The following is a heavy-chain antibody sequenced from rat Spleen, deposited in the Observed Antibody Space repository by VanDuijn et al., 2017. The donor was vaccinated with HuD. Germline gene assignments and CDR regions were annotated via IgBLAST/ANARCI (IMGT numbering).Heavy chain of an antibody. J-gene: IGHJ3*01. D-gene: IGHD1-6*01. CDR2: VDYSGRT. CDR3: TRGLSMSSTNYYYALFAY. V-gene: IGHV3-1*01. CDR1: DYSITSNY. Sequence: EVQLQESGPGLVKPSQSLSLTCSVTDYSITSNYWGWIRKFPGNKMEWMGYVDYSGRTSYNPSLKSRISITRDTSKNQFFLQLNSVTTEDTATYYCTRGLSMSSTNYYYALFAYWGQGTLVTVSS.